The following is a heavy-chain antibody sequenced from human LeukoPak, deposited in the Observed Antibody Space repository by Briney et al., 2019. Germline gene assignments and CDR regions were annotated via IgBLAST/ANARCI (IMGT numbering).Heavy chain of an antibody. D-gene: IGHD6-19*01. CDR3: ARDLRAVSSLGNRVYYYYYMDV. V-gene: IGHV4-4*02. CDR2: IYHSGST. Sequence: SETLSLTCAVSGGSISSSNWWSWVRQPPGKGLEWIGEIYHSGSTNYYPSLKSRVTISVDTSKNQFSLKLSSVTAADTAVYYCARDLRAVSSLGNRVYYYYYMDVWGKGTTVTISS. J-gene: IGHJ6*03. CDR1: GGSISSSNW.